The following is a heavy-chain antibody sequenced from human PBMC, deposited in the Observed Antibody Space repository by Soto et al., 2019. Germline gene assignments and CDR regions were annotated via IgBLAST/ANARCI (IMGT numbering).Heavy chain of an antibody. V-gene: IGHV3-23*01. CDR2: ISGSGAYT. D-gene: IGHD3-3*01. J-gene: IGHJ5*02. CDR1: GFTFRNYA. CDR3: AKSTIFAVVFGWFDP. Sequence: EVQLLESGGGLVRPGGSLRLSCGASGFTFRNYAMTWVRQAPGKGLEWVSGISGSGAYTNYADSVKGRFTISRDKSKDTLFLQMNSLRADDTAVYYCAKSTIFAVVFGWFDPWGQGTLVTVSS.